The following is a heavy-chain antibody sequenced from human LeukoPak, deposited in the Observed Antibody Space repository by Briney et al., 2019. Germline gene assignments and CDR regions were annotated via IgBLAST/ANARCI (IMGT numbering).Heavy chain of an antibody. CDR2: INSDGSST. D-gene: IGHD5-12*01. CDR1: GFTFSSYW. Sequence: QTGGSLRLSCAASGFTFSSYWMHWVRQAPGKGLVWVSRINSDGSSTSYADSVKGRFTISRDNAKNTLYLQMNSLRAEDTAVYYCAKDQDVDIVATIMVSFDYWGQGTLVTVSS. V-gene: IGHV3-74*01. CDR3: AKDQDVDIVATIMVSFDY. J-gene: IGHJ4*02.